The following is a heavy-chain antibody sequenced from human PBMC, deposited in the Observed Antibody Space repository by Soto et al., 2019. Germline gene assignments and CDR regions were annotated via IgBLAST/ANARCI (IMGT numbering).Heavy chain of an antibody. V-gene: IGHV1-46*01. D-gene: IGHD4-4*01. J-gene: IGHJ4*02. CDR1: GYTFSSYY. Sequence: ASVKVSCKASGYTFSSYYMHWVRQAPGQGYEWMGIINPSGSGTTYAQKFQGRVTMTRDTSTSTVYMELSSLRSEDTAVYYCARYDYNGYYFDYWGQGTLVTVSS. CDR3: ARYDYNGYYFDY. CDR2: INPSGSGT.